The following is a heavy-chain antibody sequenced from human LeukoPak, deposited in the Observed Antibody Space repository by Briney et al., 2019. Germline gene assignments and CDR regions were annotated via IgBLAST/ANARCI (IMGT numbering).Heavy chain of an antibody. CDR3: AREERWLQKRRPYDAFDI. D-gene: IGHD5-24*01. Sequence: PSETLSLTCTVSGGSISSYYWSWIRQPAGKGLEWIGRIYTSGSTNYNPSLKSRVTISVDTSKNQFSLKLSSVTAADTAVYYCAREERWLQKRRPYDAFDIWGQGTMVTVSS. CDR2: IYTSGST. V-gene: IGHV4-4*07. CDR1: GGSISSYY. J-gene: IGHJ3*02.